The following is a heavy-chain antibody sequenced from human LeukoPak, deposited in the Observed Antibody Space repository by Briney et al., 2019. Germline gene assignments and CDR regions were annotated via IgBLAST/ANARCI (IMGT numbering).Heavy chain of an antibody. CDR3: ARAQFGRWELRADY. J-gene: IGHJ4*02. CDR2: IYYSGST. Sequence: SETLSLTCTVSGGSISSYYWSWIRQPPGKGLEWIGYIYYSGSTNYNPSLKSRVTISVDTSKNQFSLKLSSVTAADTAVYYCARAQFGRWELRADYWGQGTLVTVSS. CDR1: GGSISSYY. D-gene: IGHD4-23*01. V-gene: IGHV4-59*01.